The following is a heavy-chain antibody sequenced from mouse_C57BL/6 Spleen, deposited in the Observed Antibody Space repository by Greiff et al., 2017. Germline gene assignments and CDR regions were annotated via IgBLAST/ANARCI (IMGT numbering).Heavy chain of an antibody. J-gene: IGHJ4*01. D-gene: IGHD2-4*01. CDR1: GYAFSSSW. V-gene: IGHV1-82*01. CDR3: ARSGDYDGRMYAMDY. Sequence: VQLQQSGPELVKPGASVKISCKASGYAFSSSWMNWVKQRPGKGLEWIGRIYPGDGDTNYNGKFKGKATLTADKSSSTAYMQLSSLTSEDSAVYLCARSGDYDGRMYAMDYWGQGTSVTVSS. CDR2: IYPGDGDT.